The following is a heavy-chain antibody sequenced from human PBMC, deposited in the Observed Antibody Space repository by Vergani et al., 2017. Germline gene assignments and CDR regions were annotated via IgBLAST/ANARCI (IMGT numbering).Heavy chain of an antibody. Sequence: QVQLVQSGAEVKKPGASVKVSCKASGYTFTGYYMHWVRQAPGQGLEWMGWVNPNSGGTNSAQKFHGRVTMTRDTSSSTAYMELSRLRSEDTAVYYCARAPYDYVWGSYQYFDYWGQGTLVTVSS. CDR2: VNPNSGGT. CDR1: GYTFTGYY. V-gene: IGHV1-2*02. CDR3: ARAPYDYVWGSYQYFDY. D-gene: IGHD3-16*02. J-gene: IGHJ4*02.